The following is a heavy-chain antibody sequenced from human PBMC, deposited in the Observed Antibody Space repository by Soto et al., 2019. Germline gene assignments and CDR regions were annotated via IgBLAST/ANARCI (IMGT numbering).Heavy chain of an antibody. V-gene: IGHV1-69*13. CDR3: GRAGVGLDSFGPYYYYGMDV. Sequence: ASVEVSCKASGGTFISYAISWVRQAPGQGREWMGGMIPIFGTANYAQKFQGRVTITPDETTSTAYMELSSLRSEDTAVYYSGRAGVGLDSFGPYYYYGMDVWGQGTTVTVSS. CDR2: MIPIFGTA. D-gene: IGHD3-3*01. J-gene: IGHJ6*02. CDR1: GGTFISYA.